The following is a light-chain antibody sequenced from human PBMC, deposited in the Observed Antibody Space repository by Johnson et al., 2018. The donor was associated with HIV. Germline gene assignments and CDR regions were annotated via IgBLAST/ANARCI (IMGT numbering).Light chain of an antibody. CDR3: GTWYSSLSAGAYV. CDR2: ENN. V-gene: IGLV1-51*02. CDR1: SSNIGNNY. Sequence: QSVLTQPPSVSAAPGQKVTISCSGSSSNIGNNYVSWYQQLPGTAPKLLIYENNKRPSGIPDRFSGSKSGTSATLGITGLQTGDEADYYCGTWYSSLSAGAYVFGTGTKVTVL. J-gene: IGLJ1*01.